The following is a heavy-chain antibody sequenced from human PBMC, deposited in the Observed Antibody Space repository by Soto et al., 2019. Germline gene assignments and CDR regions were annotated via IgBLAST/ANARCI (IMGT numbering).Heavy chain of an antibody. D-gene: IGHD3-10*01. CDR1: GYTFTSYG. J-gene: IGHJ4*02. CDR3: ARGEGYYYGSGSSDY. Sequence: QVQLVQSGAEVKKPGASVKVSCKASGYTFTSYGLSWVRQAPGQGLEWTGWISAYNGNTNYAQKLQGRVTMTTDTSTSTADLELRSLISDDTAVYYCARGEGYYYGSGSSDYWGQGTLVTASS. CDR2: ISAYNGNT. V-gene: IGHV1-18*01.